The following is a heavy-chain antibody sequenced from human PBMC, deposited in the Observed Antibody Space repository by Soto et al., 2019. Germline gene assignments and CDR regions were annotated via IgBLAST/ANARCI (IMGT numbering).Heavy chain of an antibody. J-gene: IGHJ6*02. D-gene: IGHD2-2*01. CDR2: IYSIGTT. CDR3: ARDHVASIVVVPAATYGMDV. CDR1: GVSISSYF. Sequence: SETLSLTCTVSGVSISSYFLSWIRKSPGKGLEWIGDIYSIGTTTYNPSLKIRVTIPVDTSKNQFSLKLSSVTAADTAVYYCARDHVASIVVVPAATYGMDVWGQGTTVTVSS. V-gene: IGHV4-59*12.